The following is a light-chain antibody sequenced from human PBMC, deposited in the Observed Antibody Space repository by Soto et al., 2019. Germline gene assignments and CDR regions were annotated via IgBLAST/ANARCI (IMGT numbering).Light chain of an antibody. V-gene: IGKV1-39*01. CDR3: QQGDRTPYT. J-gene: IGKJ2*01. Sequence: DIQMTQSPSSLSASVGDRVTITFRTSQSINTYLNWYQQKPGKAPNLLIYTTSHLHSGVPSRFSGSGSGTDFTLTISSLQPEDFATYFCQQGDRTPYTFGQGTTLEIK. CDR1: QSINTY. CDR2: TTS.